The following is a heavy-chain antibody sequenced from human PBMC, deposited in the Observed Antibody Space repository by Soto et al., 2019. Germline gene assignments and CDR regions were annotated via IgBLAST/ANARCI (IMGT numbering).Heavy chain of an antibody. CDR3: AKMGDSSGYDYFDY. CDR2: ISGSGGST. Sequence: EVQLLESGGGLVQPGGSLRLSCPASGFTFSSYVMSWVRQAPGKGLEWVSAISGSGGSTYYADSVKGRFTISRDNSKSTLYLQMNSLRAEDTAVYFCAKMGDSSGYDYFDYWGQGTLVTVSS. V-gene: IGHV3-23*01. D-gene: IGHD3-22*01. J-gene: IGHJ4*02. CDR1: GFTFSSYV.